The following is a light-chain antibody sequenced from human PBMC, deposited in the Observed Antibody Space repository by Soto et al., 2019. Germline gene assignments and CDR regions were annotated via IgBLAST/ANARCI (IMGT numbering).Light chain of an antibody. CDR2: GNS. J-gene: IGLJ1*01. CDR1: SSNIGAGYD. Sequence: QPVLTQPPSVSGAPGQRVTISCTGSSSNIGAGYDVHWYQQLPGTAPKLLIYGNSNRPSGVPDRFSGSKSGTSASLAITGLQAEDEADYYCQSYDSSLSGRVFGTWTKLTVL. V-gene: IGLV1-40*01. CDR3: QSYDSSLSGRV.